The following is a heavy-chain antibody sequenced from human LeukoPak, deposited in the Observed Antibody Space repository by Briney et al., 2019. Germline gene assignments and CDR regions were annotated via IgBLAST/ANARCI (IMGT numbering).Heavy chain of an antibody. CDR3: AREDPQTTVPEGMDV. Sequence: PSETLSLTCTVSGGSISTYYWSWIRQLPGKGLEWIGYIYYTGTTNYNPSLRSRVTISVDTSRNQFSLRLSSVTAADTAVYYCAREDPQTTVPEGMDVWGHGTTVIVSS. D-gene: IGHD4-17*01. J-gene: IGHJ6*02. CDR2: IYYTGTT. V-gene: IGHV4-59*01. CDR1: GGSISTYY.